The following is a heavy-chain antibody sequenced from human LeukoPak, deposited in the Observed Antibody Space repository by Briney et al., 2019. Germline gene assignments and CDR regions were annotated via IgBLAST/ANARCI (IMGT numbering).Heavy chain of an antibody. CDR3: ARDFAHCSSTSCYEDV. CDR1: GGSISSSSYH. V-gene: IGHV4-39*07. Sequence: SETLSFTCTVSGGSISSSSYHWGWIRQPPGKGLEWIGSIYYSGSTYYNPSLKSRVTISVDTSKNQFSLKLSSVTAADTAVYYCARDFAHCSSTSCYEDVWGKGTTVTVSS. CDR2: IYYSGST. J-gene: IGHJ6*04. D-gene: IGHD2-2*01.